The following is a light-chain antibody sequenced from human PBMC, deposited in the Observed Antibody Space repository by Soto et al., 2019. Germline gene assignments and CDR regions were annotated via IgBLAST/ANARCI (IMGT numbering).Light chain of an antibody. J-gene: IGLJ2*01. CDR1: NSDIGGYNY. V-gene: IGLV2-14*01. CDR2: DVS. CDR3: SSYTSSSTLYVV. Sequence: QSALTQPASVSGSPGQSITISCTGTNSDIGGYNYVSWYQQHPGKAPKLMIYDVSNRPSGVSNRFSGSKSGNTASLTISGLQAEDEADYYCSSYTSSSTLYVVFGGGTKLT.